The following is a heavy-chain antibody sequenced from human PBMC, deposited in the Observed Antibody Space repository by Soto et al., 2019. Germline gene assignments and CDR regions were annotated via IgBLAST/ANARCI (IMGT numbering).Heavy chain of an antibody. CDR1: GFSFSDYW. Sequence: EVQLVESGGGLVQPGGSLRLSCAASGFSFSDYWMHWVRQAPGKGLVWVSCIDTDGSTTTYADSVKGRFTISRDNAKNTLYLQMDRLRAEDTALYYCSRGGGFSGNYLGGQGTLVTVSS. V-gene: IGHV3-74*01. CDR2: IDTDGSTT. J-gene: IGHJ4*02. CDR3: SRGGGFSGNYL. D-gene: IGHD1-26*01.